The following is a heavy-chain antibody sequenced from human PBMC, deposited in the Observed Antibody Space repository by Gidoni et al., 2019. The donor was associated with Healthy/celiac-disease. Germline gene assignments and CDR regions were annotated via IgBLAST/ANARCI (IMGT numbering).Heavy chain of an antibody. J-gene: IGHJ6*03. CDR1: GFTFSSYS. Sequence: EVQLLESGGGLVQHGGSLRLSCAAAGFTFSSYSMSCVRQAPGKGLEWVSAISGSGGSTYYADSVKGRFTISRDNSKNTLYLQMNSLRAEDTAVYYCAKAAGYCSSTSCYYYYYYMDVWGKGTTVTVSS. D-gene: IGHD2-2*01. V-gene: IGHV3-23*01. CDR3: AKAAGYCSSTSCYYYYYYMDV. CDR2: ISGSGGST.